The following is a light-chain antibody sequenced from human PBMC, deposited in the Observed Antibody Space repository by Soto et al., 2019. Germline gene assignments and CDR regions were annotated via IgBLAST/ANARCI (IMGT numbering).Light chain of an antibody. Sequence: EIVMTQSPATLSVSTGERATLSCRASQSVSSTLAWYQHKPGQAPRLLIYGASTRATGIPARFSGSGSGTEFTLTISRLQSEDFAVYYCQQYNNWPRTFGQGTKVEIK. CDR2: GAS. J-gene: IGKJ1*01. CDR3: QQYNNWPRT. CDR1: QSVSST. V-gene: IGKV3-15*01.